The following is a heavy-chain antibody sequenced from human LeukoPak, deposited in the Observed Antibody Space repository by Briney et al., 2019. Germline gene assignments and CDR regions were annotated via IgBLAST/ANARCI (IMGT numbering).Heavy chain of an antibody. J-gene: IGHJ4*02. V-gene: IGHV4-39*01. CDR2: MYYTGNT. D-gene: IGHD1/OR15-1a*01. Sequence: PSETLSLTCTVSGGSISDTRSYWGWIRQPPGKGLEWIGTMYYTGNTYYSPSLKSRVTIAVDTSKSQFSLRLSSVTAADTAVYYCARLRELEHIDYWGQGTLVTVSS. CDR3: ARLRELEHIDY. CDR1: GGSISDTRSY.